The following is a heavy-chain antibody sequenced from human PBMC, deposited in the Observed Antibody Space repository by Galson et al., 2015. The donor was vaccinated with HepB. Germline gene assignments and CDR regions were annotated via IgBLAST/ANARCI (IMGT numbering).Heavy chain of an antibody. CDR1: GFTFSSYA. D-gene: IGHD3-22*01. CDR2: ISYDGSNK. J-gene: IGHJ4*02. Sequence: SLRLSCAASGFTFSSYAMHWVRQAPGKGLEWVAVISYDGSNKYYADSVKGRFTISRDNSKNTLYLQMNSLKAEDTAVYYCARATGSGYYDYWGQGTLVTVSS. CDR3: ARATGSGYYDY. V-gene: IGHV3-30-3*01.